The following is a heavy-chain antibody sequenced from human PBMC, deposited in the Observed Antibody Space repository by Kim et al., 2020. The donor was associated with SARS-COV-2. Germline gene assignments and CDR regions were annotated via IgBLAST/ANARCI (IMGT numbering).Heavy chain of an antibody. CDR3: ARVVLFIGTNYVWGSYRSNWFDP. D-gene: IGHD3-16*02. CDR1: GGSFSGYY. J-gene: IGHJ5*02. V-gene: IGHV4-34*01. Sequence: SETLSLTCAVYGGSFSGYYWSWIRQPPGKGLEWIGEINHSGSTNYNPSLKSRVTISVDTSKNQFSLKLSSVTAADTAVYYCARVVLFIGTNYVWGSYRSNWFDPWGQGTLVTVSS. CDR2: INHSGST.